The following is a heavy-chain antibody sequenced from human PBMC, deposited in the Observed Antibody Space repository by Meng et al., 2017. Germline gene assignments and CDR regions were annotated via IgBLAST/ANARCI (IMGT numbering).Heavy chain of an antibody. CDR1: GGSISSSSYY. J-gene: IGHJ5*02. V-gene: IGHV4-39*07. Sequence: HPQLQESGPGLGKPPETLSLTCTVSGGSISSSSYYWGWIRQPPGKGLEWIGSIYYSGSTYYNPSLKSRVTISVDTSKNQFSLKLSSVTAADTAVYYCARGRVVNWFDPWGQGTLVTVFS. CDR2: IYYSGST. CDR3: ARGRVVNWFDP. D-gene: IGHD2-15*01.